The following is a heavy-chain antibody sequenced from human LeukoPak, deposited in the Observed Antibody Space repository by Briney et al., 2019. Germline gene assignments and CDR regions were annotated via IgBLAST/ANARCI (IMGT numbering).Heavy chain of an antibody. CDR1: GFTFSNYG. CDR3: AKRVPYSSSSVYFDY. CDR2: ISDSGRRT. V-gene: IGHV3-23*01. Sequence: GSLRLSCAASGFTFSNYGMAWVRQGPGMRLEWLSAISDSGRRTYYADSVKGRFTISRDNSKNTVYLQMNSLRAEDTALYYCAKRVPYSSSSVYFDYWGQGTLVTVSS. J-gene: IGHJ4*02. D-gene: IGHD6-6*01.